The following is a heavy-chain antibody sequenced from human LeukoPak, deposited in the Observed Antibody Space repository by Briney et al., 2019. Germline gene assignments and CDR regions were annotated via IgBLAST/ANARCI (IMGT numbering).Heavy chain of an antibody. CDR3: AKGTGYSSGYVDY. CDR2: ISWNSGSI. CDR1: RFTFDDYA. D-gene: IGHD6-19*01. Sequence: GGSLRLSCAASRFTFDDYAMHWVRQAPGKGLEWVSGISWNSGSIGYADSVKGRFTISRDNAKNSLYLQMNSLRAEDTALYYCAKGTGYSSGYVDYWGQGTLVTVSS. V-gene: IGHV3-9*01. J-gene: IGHJ4*02.